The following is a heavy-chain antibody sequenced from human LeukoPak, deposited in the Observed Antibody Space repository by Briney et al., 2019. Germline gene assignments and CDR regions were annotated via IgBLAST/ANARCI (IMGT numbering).Heavy chain of an antibody. CDR3: ARWRAGYFDY. CDR2: IYHRGST. CDR1: GGSISNSYYY. D-gene: IGHD3-10*01. Sequence: SETLSLTCTVSGGSISNSYYYWVWVRQPPGKGLEWIGNIYHRGSTFYNPSLKSRVTMSVDTSKNQFSLRLSSVTAADTAMFYCARWRAGYFDYWGQGTLVTVSS. V-gene: IGHV4-39*01. J-gene: IGHJ4*02.